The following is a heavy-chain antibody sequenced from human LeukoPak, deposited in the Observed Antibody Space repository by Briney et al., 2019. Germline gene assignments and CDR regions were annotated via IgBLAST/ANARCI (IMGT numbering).Heavy chain of an antibody. CDR1: GVSISSYY. V-gene: IGHV4-59*08. CDR3: ARHGSGFLSNFDY. D-gene: IGHD3-10*01. CDR2: IYYSGST. Sequence: SETLSLTCTVSGVSISSYYWSWIRQPPGKGLEWIGYIYYSGSTNYNPSLKSRVTISVDTSKNQFSLKLSSVTAADTAVYYCARHGSGFLSNFDYWGQGTLVTVSS. J-gene: IGHJ4*02.